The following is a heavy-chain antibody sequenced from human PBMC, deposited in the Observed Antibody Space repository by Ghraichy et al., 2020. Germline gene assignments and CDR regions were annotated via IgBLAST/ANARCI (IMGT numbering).Heavy chain of an antibody. D-gene: IGHD3-10*01. CDR3: ARRGGSGWGAFDS. J-gene: IGHJ4*02. V-gene: IGHV3-23*01. CDR1: GFTFTSYA. CDR2: ISFKSDST. Sequence: GESLNISCAASGFTFTSYAMNWVRQAPGKGLEWVSSISFKSDSTFYADSVRGRFTISRDTSKNTLWLQMNSLRADDTAIYYCARRGGSGWGAFDSGGQGTLVTVSS.